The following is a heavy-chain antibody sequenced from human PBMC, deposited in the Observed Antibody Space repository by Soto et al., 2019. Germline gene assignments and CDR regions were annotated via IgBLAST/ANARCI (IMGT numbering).Heavy chain of an antibody. J-gene: IGHJ6*02. CDR2: IWYDGSKK. Sequence: VQVVESGGGVVQPGGSLRLSCAASGFTFSSFGMHWVRQAPGKGLEWVSLIWYDGSKKSYGDSVKGRFTISRDNSRNTVYLQMTSLRADDTAVYYWARDACYDSLWSGYYPSRNGMDVWGQGTTVTVSS. D-gene: IGHD3-3*01. V-gene: IGHV3-33*01. CDR1: GFTFSSFG. CDR3: ARDACYDSLWSGYYPSRNGMDV.